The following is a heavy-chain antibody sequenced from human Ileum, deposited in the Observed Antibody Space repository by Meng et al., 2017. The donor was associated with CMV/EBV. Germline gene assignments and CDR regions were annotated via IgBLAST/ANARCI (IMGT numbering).Heavy chain of an antibody. V-gene: IGHV1-46*01. CDR3: ARDKNARSSSGWFDP. D-gene: IGHD6-6*01. Sequence: ASVKVSCKASGYTFTTYFFHWVRQALGQGLEWMGMISASGGSTNYAQKFQGRVTMTRDTSTSTVYMELTSLRSEDTAVYYCARDKNARSSSGWFDPWGQGTLVTVSS. J-gene: IGHJ5*02. CDR2: ISASGGST. CDR1: GYTFTTYF.